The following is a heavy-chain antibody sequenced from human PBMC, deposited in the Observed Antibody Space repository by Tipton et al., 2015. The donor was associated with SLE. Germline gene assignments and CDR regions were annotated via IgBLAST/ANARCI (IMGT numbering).Heavy chain of an antibody. D-gene: IGHD3-16*01. J-gene: IGHJ5*02. Sequence: TLSLTCAVSGGSIISSSWWSWVRQPPGKGLEWIGSIYYSGSTYYNPSLKSRVTISVDTSKNQFSLKLSPVTAADTAVYYCARVQAYEGFDPWGQGTLVTVSA. V-gene: IGHV4-4*02. CDR2: IYYSGST. CDR1: GGSIISSSW. CDR3: ARVQAYEGFDP.